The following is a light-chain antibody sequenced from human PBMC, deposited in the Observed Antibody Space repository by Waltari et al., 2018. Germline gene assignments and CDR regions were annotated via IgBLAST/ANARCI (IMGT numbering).Light chain of an antibody. CDR3: QQYGSSPRVT. Sequence: EIVLTQSPGTLSLSPGERATLSCRASQGVSSSSLAWYQQKPGQAPSLLTYGASSRATGIPARFSGSGSGTDFTLTISRLEPEDFAVYYCQQYGSSPRVTFGPGTKVDIK. J-gene: IGKJ3*01. V-gene: IGKV3-20*01. CDR1: QGVSSSS. CDR2: GAS.